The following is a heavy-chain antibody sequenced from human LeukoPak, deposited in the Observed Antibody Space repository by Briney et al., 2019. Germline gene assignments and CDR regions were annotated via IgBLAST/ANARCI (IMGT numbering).Heavy chain of an antibody. D-gene: IGHD2-2*01. J-gene: IGHJ6*02. V-gene: IGHV4-34*01. CDR1: GGSFSGYY. CDR2: INHSGST. CDR3: ARGLDCSSTSCYYYGMVV. Sequence: PSETLSLTCAVYGGSFSGYYWSWIRQPPGKGLEWIGEINHSGSTNYNPSLKSRVTISVDTSKNQFSLKLSSVTAADTAVYYCARGLDCSSTSCYYYGMVVWGQGTTVTVSS.